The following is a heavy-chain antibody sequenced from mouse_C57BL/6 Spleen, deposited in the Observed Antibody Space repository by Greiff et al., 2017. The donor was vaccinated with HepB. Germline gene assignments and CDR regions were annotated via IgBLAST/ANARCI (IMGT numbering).Heavy chain of an antibody. CDR3: TRRGRGGYFDY. D-gene: IGHD3-3*01. CDR2: IDPETGGT. CDR1: GYTFTDYE. J-gene: IGHJ2*01. Sequence: LVESGAELVRPGASVTLSCKASGYTFTDYEMHWVKQTPVHGLEWIGAIDPETGGTAYNQKFKGKAILTADKSSSTAYMELRSLTSEDSAVYYCTRRGRGGYFDYWGQGTTLTVSS. V-gene: IGHV1-15*01.